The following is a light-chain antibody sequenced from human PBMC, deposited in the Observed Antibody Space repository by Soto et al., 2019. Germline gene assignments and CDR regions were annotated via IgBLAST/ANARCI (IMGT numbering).Light chain of an antibody. CDR2: KAS. J-gene: IGKJ1*01. CDR3: QQYNSYPWT. Sequence: IQMTQSPSSLSASVGDRVTITCRASQSISSYLNWYQQKPGKAPKLLIYKASSLESGVPSRFSGSGSGTEFTLTISSLQPDDFATYYCQQYNSYPWTFGQGTKV. V-gene: IGKV1-5*03. CDR1: QSISSY.